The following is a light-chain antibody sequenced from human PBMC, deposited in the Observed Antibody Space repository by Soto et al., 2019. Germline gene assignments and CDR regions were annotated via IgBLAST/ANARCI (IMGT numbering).Light chain of an antibody. CDR3: SSYTSSTTLYV. J-gene: IGLJ1*01. Sequence: QSVLTQPASVSGSPGQSITISCTGTSSDVGGYNYVSWYQQHPGKAPKLMIYEVSHRPSGVSSRFSGSKSGNTASLTISGLQAEDEADYYCSSYTSSTTLYVFGTGTKVTVL. CDR1: SSDVGGYNY. CDR2: EVS. V-gene: IGLV2-14*01.